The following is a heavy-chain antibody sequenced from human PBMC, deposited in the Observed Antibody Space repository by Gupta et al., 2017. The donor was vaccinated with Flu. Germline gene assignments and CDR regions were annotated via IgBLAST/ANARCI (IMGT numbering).Heavy chain of an antibody. Sequence: AWRSWVRQAPGKGLEFFALIKRHSDGGTSHYAESVEGRFTISREDSKDTAYLHMESLRIEDSARYFCTTGQLWGRGVQVTV. CDR3: TTGQL. J-gene: IGHJ2*01. V-gene: IGHV3-15*05. CDR1: AW. CDR2: IKRHSDGGTS. D-gene: IGHD6-13*01.